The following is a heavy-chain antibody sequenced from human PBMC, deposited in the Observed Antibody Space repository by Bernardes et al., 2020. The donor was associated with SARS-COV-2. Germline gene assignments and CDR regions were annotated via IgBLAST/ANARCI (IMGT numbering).Heavy chain of an antibody. CDR1: GFTFDDSA. V-gene: IGHV3-9*01. CDR3: GRDKTGSYTGYGMDV. D-gene: IGHD1-26*01. Sequence: GGSLLRSCAASGFTFDDSAMHWVRQAPGQGLEWVSGISWNSATIGYGDSVKGRFTISRDNARNSLHLQMNSLRAEDTALYYCGRDKTGSYTGYGMDVWGQGTTVTVSS. J-gene: IGHJ6*02. CDR2: ISWNSATI.